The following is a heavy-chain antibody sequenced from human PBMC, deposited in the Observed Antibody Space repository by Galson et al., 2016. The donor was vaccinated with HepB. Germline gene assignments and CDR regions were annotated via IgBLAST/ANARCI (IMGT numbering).Heavy chain of an antibody. J-gene: IGHJ4*02. Sequence: SLRLSCAGSGFTFSNYGMHWVRQAPGKGLEWVAVISYHGSDRYYADSVKGRFTISRDNSKDTLYLQMNSLRPEDTAVYYCAKDRGQWLVNPDALDSWGQGTRVTVSS. D-gene: IGHD6-19*01. CDR3: AKDRGQWLVNPDALDS. V-gene: IGHV3-30*18. CDR2: ISYHGSDR. CDR1: GFTFSNYG.